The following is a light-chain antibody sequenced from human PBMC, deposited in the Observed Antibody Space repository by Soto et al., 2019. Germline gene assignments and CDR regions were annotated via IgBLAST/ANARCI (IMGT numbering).Light chain of an antibody. J-gene: IGKJ1*01. CDR1: QSISSY. CDR3: RQSYSTPWT. CDR2: AAS. V-gene: IGKV1-39*01. Sequence: DIQMTQSPSSLSASVGDRVTITCRASQSISSYLNWFQQKPGKAPKLLICAASSLQSGVPSRFSGSGSGTDFTLTISSLQPEDFATYYCRQSYSTPWTFGQGTKVDIK.